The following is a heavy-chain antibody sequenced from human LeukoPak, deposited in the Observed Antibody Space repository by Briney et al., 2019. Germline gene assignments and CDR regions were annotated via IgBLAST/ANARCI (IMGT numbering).Heavy chain of an antibody. J-gene: IGHJ5*02. Sequence: GGSLRLSCAASGFTFDDYAMHWVRQAPGKGLEWVSLIIGDGGSTYYADSVKGRFTLSRDKSKNSLYLQMNSLRTEDTALYYCAKDMERYYDFWSGYYNGFDPWGQGTLVTVSS. V-gene: IGHV3-43*02. CDR2: IIGDGGST. CDR1: GFTFDDYA. CDR3: AKDMERYYDFWSGYYNGFDP. D-gene: IGHD3-3*01.